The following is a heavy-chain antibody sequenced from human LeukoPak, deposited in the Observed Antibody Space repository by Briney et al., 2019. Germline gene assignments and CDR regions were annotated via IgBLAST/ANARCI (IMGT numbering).Heavy chain of an antibody. CDR3: AREGPTFRRSGSYYTA. J-gene: IGHJ5*02. V-gene: IGHV4-39*07. CDR1: GGSISSSSYY. CDR2: IYYSGST. Sequence: PSETLSLTCTVSGGSISSSSYYWGWIRQPPGKGLEWIGSIYYSGSTYYNPSLKSRVAISVDTSKNQFSLKLSSVTAADTAVYYCAREGPTFRRSGSYYTAWGQGTLVTVSS. D-gene: IGHD3-10*01.